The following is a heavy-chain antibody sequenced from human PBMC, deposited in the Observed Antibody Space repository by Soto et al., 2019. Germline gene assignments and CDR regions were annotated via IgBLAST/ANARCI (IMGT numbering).Heavy chain of an antibody. CDR1: GFMFTTSG. CDR2: IWLDGSER. D-gene: IGHD1-1*01. Sequence: GGSLRLSCATSGFMFTTSGMHWVRQAPGKGLEWVSGIWLDGSERYYSDSVKGRFTISRDNSKNMLFLEMNSLRVEDTAVYFCARDSSGTTSFLVSWGQGALVTVSS. V-gene: IGHV3-33*01. CDR3: ARDSSGTTSFLVS. J-gene: IGHJ5*01.